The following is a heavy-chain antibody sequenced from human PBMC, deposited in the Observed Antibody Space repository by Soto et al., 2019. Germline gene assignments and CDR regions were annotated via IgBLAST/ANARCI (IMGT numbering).Heavy chain of an antibody. V-gene: IGHV4-30-2*01. CDR3: AAGGGLPRYY. CDR1: GGSISSGGYS. J-gene: IGHJ4*02. D-gene: IGHD5-12*01. CDR2: IYHSGST. Sequence: QLQLQESGSGLVKPSQTLSLTCAVSGGSISSGGYSWSWIRQPPGKGLEWIGYIYHSGSTYYNPSLKSRGTIAVDRSKNQCSLKLSSVTAADTAVYYCAAGGGLPRYYWGQGTLVTVSS.